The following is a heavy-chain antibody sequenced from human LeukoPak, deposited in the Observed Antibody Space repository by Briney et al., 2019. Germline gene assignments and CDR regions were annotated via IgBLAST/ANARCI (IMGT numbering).Heavy chain of an antibody. J-gene: IGHJ6*02. V-gene: IGHV3-64D*06. D-gene: IGHD3-22*01. CDR1: GFTFSSYA. Sequence: GGSLRLSCSASGFTFSSYAMHWVRQAPGKGLEYVSAISSNGGSTYYADSVKGRFTISRDNSKNTLYLQMSSLRAEDTAVYYCARTPFTYYYDSSGYPLYYYYGMDVWGQGTTVTVSS. CDR3: ARTPFTYYYDSSGYPLYYYYGMDV. CDR2: ISSNGGST.